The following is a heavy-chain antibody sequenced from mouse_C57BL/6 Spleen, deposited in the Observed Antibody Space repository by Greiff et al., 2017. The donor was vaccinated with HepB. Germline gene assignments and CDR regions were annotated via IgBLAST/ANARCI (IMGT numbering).Heavy chain of an antibody. V-gene: IGHV1-64*01. CDR1: GYTFTSYW. CDR3: ARSGYYGSSFDD. CDR2: IHPNSGST. D-gene: IGHD1-1*01. J-gene: IGHJ2*01. Sequence: VQLQQPGAELVKPGASVKLSCKASGYTFTSYWMHWVKQRPGQGLEWIGMIHPNSGSTNYNEKFKSKATLTVDKSSSTAYMQLSSLTSEDSAVYYCARSGYYGSSFDDWGQGTTLTVSS.